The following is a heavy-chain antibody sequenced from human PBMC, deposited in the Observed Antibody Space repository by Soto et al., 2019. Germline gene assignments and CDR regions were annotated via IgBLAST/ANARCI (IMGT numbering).Heavy chain of an antibody. Sequence: SPRLSRAASGFTFGGHGMPWGRQAPGKGLEWAAAISYDGRNTYYADSVQGRFAISRDNSKNTMYLQMNSLRVEDTAVYYCARAKWHDGSGRVREFDYWGQGALVTVSS. D-gene: IGHD3-10*01. CDR2: ISYDGRNT. CDR1: GFTFGGHG. J-gene: IGHJ4*02. V-gene: IGHV3-33*01. CDR3: ARAKWHDGSGRVREFDY.